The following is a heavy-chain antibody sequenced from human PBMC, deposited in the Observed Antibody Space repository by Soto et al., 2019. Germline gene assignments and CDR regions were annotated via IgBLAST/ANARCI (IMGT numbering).Heavy chain of an antibody. Sequence: GRSQRLSYAAARFTYSTYEMHWVRQAPGKGLEWVSCISSSGSSVYYADSVKGRFTISRDNSRNSLYLQMNSLRDEDTALYYCVRYCSSTLCNGVATRTFDYWGQGALVTVCS. CDR3: VRYCSSTLCNGVATRTFDY. V-gene: IGHV3-48*03. D-gene: IGHD5-12*01. J-gene: IGHJ4*02. CDR1: RFTYSTYE. CDR2: ISSSGSSV.